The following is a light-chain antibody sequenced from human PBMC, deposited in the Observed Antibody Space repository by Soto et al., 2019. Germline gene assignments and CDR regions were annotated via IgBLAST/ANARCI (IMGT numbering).Light chain of an antibody. CDR3: QQSYSTPRT. V-gene: IGKV3-15*01. J-gene: IGKJ1*01. CDR1: QSVSSN. CDR2: GAS. Sequence: EILMTQSPATLSFSPVERATLACMASQSVSSNLAWYQQKPGQAPRLLIYGASTRATGIPAKFSGGGSGTDFTLTISSLQPEDFATYYCQQSYSTPRTFGQGTKVDIK.